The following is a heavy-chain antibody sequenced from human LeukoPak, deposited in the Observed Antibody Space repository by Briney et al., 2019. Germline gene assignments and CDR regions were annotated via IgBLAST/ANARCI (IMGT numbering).Heavy chain of an antibody. CDR1: GFTFSSYA. V-gene: IGHV3-23*01. J-gene: IGHJ5*02. D-gene: IGHD3-10*01. CDR3: AKAIYGSGSYPTYNWFDP. CDR2: ISGSGGST. Sequence: GGSLRLSCAASGFTFSSYAVSWVRQAPGKGLEWVSAISGSGGSTYYADSVKGRFTISRDNSKNTLYLQMNSLRAEDTAVYYCAKAIYGSGSYPTYNWFDPWGQGTLVTVSS.